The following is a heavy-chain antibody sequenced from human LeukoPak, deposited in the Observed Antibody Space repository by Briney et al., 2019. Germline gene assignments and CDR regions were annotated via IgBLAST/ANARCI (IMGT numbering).Heavy chain of an antibody. CDR1: GXTFSSYW. D-gene: IGHD6-6*01. V-gene: IGHV3-74*01. CDR3: AREYSSWFDY. J-gene: IGHJ4*02. CDR2: INSDGRTT. Sequence: QPGGSLTLSCAASGXTFSSYWMHWVRQAPGKGQVWVSRINSDGRTTTYADSVRGRFTISRDNAKNTLYLQMNSLRAEDTAVYYCAREYSSWFDYWGQGTLVSVSS.